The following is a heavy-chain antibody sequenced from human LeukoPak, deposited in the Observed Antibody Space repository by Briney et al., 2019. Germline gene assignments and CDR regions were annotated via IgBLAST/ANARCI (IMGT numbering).Heavy chain of an antibody. Sequence: GGSLRLSCAASGFTFSSYWMHWARQAPGKGLVWVSRINSDGSSTSYADSVKGRFTISRDNAKNTLYLQMNSLRAEDTAVYYCASTTIFGVVMPYYYYYYMDVWGKGTTVTVSS. J-gene: IGHJ6*03. D-gene: IGHD3-3*01. V-gene: IGHV3-74*01. CDR1: GFTFSSYW. CDR3: ASTTIFGVVMPYYYYYYMDV. CDR2: INSDGSST.